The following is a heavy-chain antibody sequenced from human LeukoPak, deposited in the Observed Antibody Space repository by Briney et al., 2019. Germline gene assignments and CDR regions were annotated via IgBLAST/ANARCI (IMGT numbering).Heavy chain of an antibody. D-gene: IGHD6-13*01. Sequence: SETLSLTCTVSGGSISSHYWSWIRQPPGKGLEWIGYIYYSGSTNYNPSLKSRVTISVDTSKNQFSLKLSSVTAADTAVYYCARADSSSWYVGYYFDYWGQGTLVTVPS. CDR3: ARADSSSWYVGYYFDY. J-gene: IGHJ4*02. CDR1: GGSISSHY. V-gene: IGHV4-59*11. CDR2: IYYSGST.